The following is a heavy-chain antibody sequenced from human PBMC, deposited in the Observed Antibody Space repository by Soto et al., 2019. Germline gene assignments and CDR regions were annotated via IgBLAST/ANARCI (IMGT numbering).Heavy chain of an antibody. V-gene: IGHV3-21*06. CDR1: GFTFTRYS. CDR3: ARESADLTSNFDY. Sequence: EVQLVESGGGLVKPGGSLRLSCAASGFTFTRYSMNWVRQAPGKGLEWVSSISSTTNYIYYGDSMKGRFTISRDNAKNSRYLEMNTLRAEDMAVYYCARESADLTSNFDYWCQRHLLTVSS. J-gene: IGHJ4*02. CDR2: ISSTTNYI.